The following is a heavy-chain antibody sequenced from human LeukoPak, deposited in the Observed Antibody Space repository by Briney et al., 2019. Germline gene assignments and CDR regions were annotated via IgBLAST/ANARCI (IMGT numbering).Heavy chain of an antibody. CDR3: ARVRGYSYGFRSYYYYYYMDV. J-gene: IGHJ6*03. V-gene: IGHV4-39*07. D-gene: IGHD5-18*01. CDR2: IHYSGST. Sequence: SETLSLTCTVSGGSISSSGYYWGWIRQPPGKGLEWIGSIHYSGSTYYNPSLKSRVTISVDTSKNQFSLKLSSVTAADTAVYYCARVRGYSYGFRSYYYYYYMDVWGKGTTVTVSS. CDR1: GGSISSSGYY.